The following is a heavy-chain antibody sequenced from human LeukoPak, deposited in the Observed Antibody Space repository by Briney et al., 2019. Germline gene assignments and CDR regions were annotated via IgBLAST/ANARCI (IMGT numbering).Heavy chain of an antibody. CDR3: ARSRDGGNSEVFDY. Sequence: PSETLSLTCTASGGSISSYYWSWIRQPPGKGLEWIGYIYTSGSTNYNPSLKSRVTISVDTSKNQFSLKLSSVTAADTAVYYCARSRDGGNSEVFDYWGQGTLVTVSS. V-gene: IGHV4-4*09. J-gene: IGHJ4*02. CDR1: GGSISSYY. CDR2: IYTSGST. D-gene: IGHD4-23*01.